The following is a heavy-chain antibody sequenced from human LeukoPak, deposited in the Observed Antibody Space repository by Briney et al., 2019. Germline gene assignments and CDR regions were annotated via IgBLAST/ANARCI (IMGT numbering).Heavy chain of an antibody. V-gene: IGHV4-34*01. CDR3: ARGRRYSRGAYYFDY. CDR1: GGSFSGYY. CDR2: INHSGST. D-gene: IGHD6-13*01. J-gene: IGHJ4*02. Sequence: SETLSLTCAVYGGSFSGYYWSWIRQPPGKGLEWIGEINHSGSTNYNPSLKSRVTISVDTSKNQFSLKLSSVTAADTAVYYCARGRRYSRGAYYFDYWGQGTLVTVSS.